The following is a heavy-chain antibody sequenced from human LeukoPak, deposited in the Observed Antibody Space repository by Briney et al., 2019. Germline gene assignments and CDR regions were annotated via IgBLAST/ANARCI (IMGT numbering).Heavy chain of an antibody. CDR3: ARVSTGVPLRYFDWVTVGYFDY. CDR2: ISYDGSNK. Sequence: PGRSLRLSCAASGFTFSSYGMHWVRQAPGKGLEWVAVISYDGSNKYYADSVKGRFTISRDNSKNTLYLQMNSLRAEDTAVYYCARVSTGVPLRYFDWVTVGYFDYWGQGTLVTVSS. CDR1: GFTFSSYG. J-gene: IGHJ4*02. D-gene: IGHD3-9*01. V-gene: IGHV3-30*03.